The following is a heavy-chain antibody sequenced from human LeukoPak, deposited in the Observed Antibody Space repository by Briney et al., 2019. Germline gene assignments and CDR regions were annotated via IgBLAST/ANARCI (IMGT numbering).Heavy chain of an antibody. Sequence: SETLSLTCTVSGGSISSSSYYWGWIRQPPGKGLEWIGSIYYSGSTYYNPSLKSRVTISVDTSKNQFSLKLSSVTAADTAVYYCARGHFWSGYYYYYYGMDVWGQGTTVTVSS. V-gene: IGHV4-39*01. J-gene: IGHJ6*02. CDR1: GGSISSSSYY. CDR2: IYYSGST. CDR3: ARGHFWSGYYYYYYGMDV. D-gene: IGHD3-3*02.